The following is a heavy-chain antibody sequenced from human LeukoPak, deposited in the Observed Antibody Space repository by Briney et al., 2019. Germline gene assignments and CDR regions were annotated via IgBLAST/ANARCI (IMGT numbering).Heavy chain of an antibody. CDR1: GHSISSDYF. Sequence: SETLSLTCTVSGHSISSDYFWGWIRQSPGKGLEWIGSIYYSGSTYYNPSLKSRVTISVDTSKNQFSLKLSSVTAADTAVYYCAREVVAASFDYWGQGTLVTVSS. V-gene: IGHV4-38-2*02. J-gene: IGHJ4*02. CDR2: IYYSGST. CDR3: AREVVAASFDY. D-gene: IGHD2-15*01.